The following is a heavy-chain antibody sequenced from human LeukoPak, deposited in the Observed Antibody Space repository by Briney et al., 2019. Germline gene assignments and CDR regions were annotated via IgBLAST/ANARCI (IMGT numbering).Heavy chain of an antibody. Sequence: GGSLRLSCAASGFTFSSYAMSWVRQAPGKGLEWVSAINGSGGSTYYADSVKGRFTISRDNSKNTLYLQMNSLRAEDTAVYYCAKGLDRGQWLSFDYWGQGTLVTVSS. V-gene: IGHV3-23*01. CDR3: AKGLDRGQWLSFDY. J-gene: IGHJ4*02. D-gene: IGHD6-19*01. CDR2: INGSGGST. CDR1: GFTFSSYA.